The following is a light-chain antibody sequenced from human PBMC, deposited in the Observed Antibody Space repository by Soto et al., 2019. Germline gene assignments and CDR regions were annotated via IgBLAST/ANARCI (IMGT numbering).Light chain of an antibody. CDR2: DVS. CDR3: CSYIGSYSYV. V-gene: IGLV2-11*01. J-gene: IGLJ1*01. CDR1: SSDVGGYNS. Sequence: QSALTQPRSVSGSPGQSVTVSCIGTSSDVGGYNSVSWYQHHPGKAPKPMIYDVSKRPSGVPDRFSGSKSGNTASLTISGLQAEDEADYYCCSYIGSYSYVFGTGTKLTVL.